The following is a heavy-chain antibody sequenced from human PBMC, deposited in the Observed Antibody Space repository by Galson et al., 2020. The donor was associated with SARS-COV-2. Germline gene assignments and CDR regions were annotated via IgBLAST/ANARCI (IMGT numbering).Heavy chain of an antibody. CDR1: GGSFSGYY. J-gene: IGHJ6*02. V-gene: IGHV4-34*01. CDR3: ARGYPIAVAAKTLLDCYSYGMDV. CDR2: ITHSGST. Sequence: SETLSLTCAVYGGSFSGYYWSWIRQPPGKGLEWIGEITHSGSTNYNPSLKSRVTISVDTSTNQFSLKRSTVTAADTAVYYCARGYPIAVAAKTLLDCYSYGMDVWCQGTAVTVSS. D-gene: IGHD6-19*01.